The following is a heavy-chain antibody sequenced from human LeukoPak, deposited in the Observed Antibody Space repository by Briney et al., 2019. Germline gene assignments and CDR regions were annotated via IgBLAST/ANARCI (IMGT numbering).Heavy chain of an antibody. J-gene: IGHJ3*02. CDR1: GFTFSGSA. Sequence: PGGSLRLSCAASGFTFSGSAMHWVRQASGKGLEWVGRIRSKANSYATAYAASVKGRFTISRDDSKNTAYLQMNSLKTEDAAVYYCAHDAFDIWGQGTMVTVSS. V-gene: IGHV3-73*01. CDR2: IRSKANSYAT. CDR3: AHDAFDI.